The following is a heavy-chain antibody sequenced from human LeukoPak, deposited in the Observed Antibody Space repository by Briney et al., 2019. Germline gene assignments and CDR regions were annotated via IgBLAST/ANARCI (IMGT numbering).Heavy chain of an antibody. V-gene: IGHV3-23*01. Sequence: GGSLRLSCAASDFSFITYAVSWVRQAPGKGLEWVSTISGGGDATYYADSVKGRFTISRDNSKNTLYLQMNSLRVEDTAVYYCARDSSMLRGPLVIYYFDFWGQGTLVTVSS. J-gene: IGHJ4*02. CDR3: ARDSSMLRGPLVIYYFDF. D-gene: IGHD3-10*01. CDR2: ISGGGDAT. CDR1: DFSFITYA.